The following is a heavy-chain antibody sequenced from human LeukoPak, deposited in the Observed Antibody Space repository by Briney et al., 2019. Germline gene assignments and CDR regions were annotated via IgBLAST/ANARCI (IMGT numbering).Heavy chain of an antibody. CDR3: AIDPYYYDGSGSLDY. J-gene: IGHJ4*02. D-gene: IGHD3-22*01. V-gene: IGHV5-10-1*01. CDR2: LDPSGSYT. CDR1: GYSFTSYW. Sequence: GGSLRLSCKGSGYSFTSYWITWVRQMPGKGLEWRVRLDPSGSYTDYSPSFQGHVTISADKSISTAYLQWSSLKASDTAMYYCAIDPYYYDGSGSLDYWGQGTLVTVSS.